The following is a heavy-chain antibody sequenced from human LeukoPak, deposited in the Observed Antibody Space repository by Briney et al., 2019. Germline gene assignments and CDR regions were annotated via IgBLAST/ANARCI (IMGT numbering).Heavy chain of an antibody. CDR3: ARGSGDWTYYFDY. V-gene: IGHV4-38-2*02. CDR2: TYHGGTT. D-gene: IGHD2-21*02. CDR1: GYSICSGYL. J-gene: IGHJ4*02. Sequence: SETLSLTCTVSGYSICSGYLWGWIRQPPGKGLEWIGSTYHGGTTYSNPSLKSRVIISEDTSKNQFSLKLSSVTAADTAVYYCARGSGDWTYYFDYWGQGTLVTVSS.